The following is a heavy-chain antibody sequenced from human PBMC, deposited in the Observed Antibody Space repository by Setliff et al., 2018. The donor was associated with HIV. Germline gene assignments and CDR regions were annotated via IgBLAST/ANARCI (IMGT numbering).Heavy chain of an antibody. CDR3: AREITYDYVWGSFRQGAFDT. CDR1: GGSISSYY. Sequence: SETLSLTCTVSGGSISSYYWSWIRQPPGKGLEWIGYIYYSGSTNYNPSLKSRVTISVDTSRNHFSLKLISVTAADTAVYYCAREITYDYVWGSFRQGAFDTWGQGTLVTVSS. CDR2: IYYSGST. J-gene: IGHJ3*02. V-gene: IGHV4-59*01. D-gene: IGHD3-16*01.